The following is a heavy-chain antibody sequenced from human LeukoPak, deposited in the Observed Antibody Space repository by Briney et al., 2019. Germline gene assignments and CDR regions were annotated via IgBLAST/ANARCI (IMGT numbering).Heavy chain of an antibody. J-gene: IGHJ3*02. CDR1: GGTFSSYA. CDR3: ARGLPGYSYGLGAFDI. Sequence: SVKVSCKASGGTFSSYAISWVRQAPGQGLEWMGRIIPIFGTANYAQKFQGSATITTDESTSTAYMELSSLRSEDTAVYYCARGLPGYSYGLGAFDIWGQGTMVTVSS. D-gene: IGHD5-18*01. CDR2: IIPIFGTA. V-gene: IGHV1-69*05.